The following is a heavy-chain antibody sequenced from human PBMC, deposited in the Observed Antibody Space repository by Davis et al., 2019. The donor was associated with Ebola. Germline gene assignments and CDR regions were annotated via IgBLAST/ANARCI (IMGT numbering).Heavy chain of an antibody. CDR3: AKVLQATNILATTYYYYALDV. CDR2: ITGSDGSI. D-gene: IGHD5-12*01. CDR1: GFPFGTYA. Sequence: GESLKISCVASGFPFGTYAMTWVRQAPGKGLEWVSGITGSDGSIYCADSVKGRFTISRDNSKNTLYLQMNSLRAEDTAVYYCAKVLQATNILATTYYYYALDVWGQGTTVTVS. J-gene: IGHJ6*02. V-gene: IGHV3-23*01.